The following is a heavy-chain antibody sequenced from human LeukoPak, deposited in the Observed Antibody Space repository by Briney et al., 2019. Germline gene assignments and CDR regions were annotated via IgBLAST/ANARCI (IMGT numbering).Heavy chain of an antibody. Sequence: GGSLRLSCAASEFTFSSYAMSWVRQAPGKGLEWVSSVSGSGGSTDYADSVKGRFTISRDNSKNTLYLQMNSLRAEDTAVYYCAKDTHIVVVTAFDYWGQGTLVTVSS. D-gene: IGHD2-21*02. CDR1: EFTFSSYA. CDR2: VSGSGGST. V-gene: IGHV3-23*01. J-gene: IGHJ4*02. CDR3: AKDTHIVVVTAFDY.